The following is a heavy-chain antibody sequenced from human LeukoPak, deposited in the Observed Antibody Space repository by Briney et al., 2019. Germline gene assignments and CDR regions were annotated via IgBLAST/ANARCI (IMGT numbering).Heavy chain of an antibody. CDR2: SSTYNGNT. CDR3: ARDWTLHYYDFWSGNYTSYFDY. Sequence: ASVMVSCKTSGYTFTSYGVSWVRQAPGQGLECMGWSSTYNGNTNYAQKLQGRVTMTTDTPTRTAYMELRSLRSDDKAVYYCARDWTLHYYDFWSGNYTSYFDYWGQGTLVTVSS. V-gene: IGHV1-18*01. D-gene: IGHD3-3*01. J-gene: IGHJ4*02. CDR1: GYTFTSYG.